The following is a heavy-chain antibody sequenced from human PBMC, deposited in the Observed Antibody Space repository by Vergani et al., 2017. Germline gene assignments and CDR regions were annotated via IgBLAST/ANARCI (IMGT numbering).Heavy chain of an antibody. Sequence: QVQLQQWGAGVVKPSGTLSLTCAVFGESFSSFYWSWIRQPPGKGLEWIGSIYYSGSTYYNPSLKSRVSISVDTSKNQFSLKLSSVTAADSAVYYCARSRPYCTSGSGPAIWGQGTLVTVSS. CDR3: ARSRPYCTSGSGPAI. D-gene: IGHD2-8*01. V-gene: IGHV4-34*01. CDR2: IYYSGST. J-gene: IGHJ4*02. CDR1: GESFSSFY.